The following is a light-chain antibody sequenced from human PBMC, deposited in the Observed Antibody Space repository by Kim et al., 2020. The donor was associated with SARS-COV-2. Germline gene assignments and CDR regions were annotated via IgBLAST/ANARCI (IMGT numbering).Light chain of an antibody. CDR2: GKN. CDR3: NSRDSIGNHWV. Sequence: SSELTQDPAVSVALGQTVRITCQGDSLRSYYASWYQQKPGQAPVLVIYGKNNRPSGIPDRFSGSRSGNTASLPITGAQAEDESDYYCNSRDSIGNHWVFG. J-gene: IGLJ3*02. V-gene: IGLV3-19*01. CDR1: SLRSYY.